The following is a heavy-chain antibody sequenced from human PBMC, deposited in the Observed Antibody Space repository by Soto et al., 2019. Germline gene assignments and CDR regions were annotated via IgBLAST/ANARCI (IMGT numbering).Heavy chain of an antibody. D-gene: IGHD2-15*01. CDR3: LRDMQWWRLDS. J-gene: IGHJ4*02. V-gene: IGHV3-74*03. CDR2: INTDGSVA. CDR1: GLTFRSYC. Sequence: EVQLLESGGGLVQPGESLRLSCAASGLTFRSYCMHWVRQAPGKGLVWVSRINTDGSVAMYVDSVKGRFTISRDNAKNTRYRHMNSLRAEDTAVYHWLRDMQWWRLDSWGQGTLVTVSS.